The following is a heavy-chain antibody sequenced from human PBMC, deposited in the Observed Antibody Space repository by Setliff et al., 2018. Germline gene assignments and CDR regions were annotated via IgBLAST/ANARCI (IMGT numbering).Heavy chain of an antibody. CDR3: ARVARYSSSSFYYYYYGTDV. CDR1: GGSISSSSYY. Sequence: PSETLSLTCTVSGGSISSSSYYWGWIRQPPGKGLEWIGSIYYSGSTYYNPSLKSRVTISVDTSKNQFSLKLSSVTAADTAVYYCARVARYSSSSFYYYYYGTDVWGQGTTVTVSS. V-gene: IGHV4-39*07. D-gene: IGHD6-6*01. CDR2: IYYSGST. J-gene: IGHJ6*02.